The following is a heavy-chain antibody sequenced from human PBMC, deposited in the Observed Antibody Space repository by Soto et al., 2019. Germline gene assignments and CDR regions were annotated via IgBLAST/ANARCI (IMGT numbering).Heavy chain of an antibody. CDR1: GRSISSDDYY. V-gene: IGHV4-30-4*08. D-gene: IGHD4-17*01. J-gene: IGHJ6*02. CDR3: ARETTVTSSFFYYGLDV. Sequence: TLSLTCSVSGRSISSDDYYWTWVRQPPGKGLEWIGHIYYNGNTYYNPSLKSRLTMSLDTSQNQFSLHLSSVIAADSALYFCARETTVTSSFFYYGLDVWRQGTTVTVSS. CDR2: IYYNGNT.